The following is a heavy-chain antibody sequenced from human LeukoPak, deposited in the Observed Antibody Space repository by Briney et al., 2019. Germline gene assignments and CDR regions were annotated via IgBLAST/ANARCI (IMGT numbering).Heavy chain of an antibody. V-gene: IGHV1-46*01. CDR2: INPGGGST. Sequence: ASVKVSCKASGYTFTSYAMNWVRQAPGQGLEWMGIINPGGGSTSYAQRFQDRVTMTRDTSTSTVYMELSSLRSEDTAVYYCAKDLRWDHPGFDPWGQGTLLIVSS. CDR1: GYTFTSYA. CDR3: AKDLRWDHPGFDP. J-gene: IGHJ5*02. D-gene: IGHD4-23*01.